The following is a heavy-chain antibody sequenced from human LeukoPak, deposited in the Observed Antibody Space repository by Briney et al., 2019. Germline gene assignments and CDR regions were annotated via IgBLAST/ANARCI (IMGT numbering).Heavy chain of an antibody. CDR1: GFTFNSYS. CDR2: ISSSSNYI. Sequence: GGSLRLSCAASGFTFNSYSMDWVRQAPGKGLEWVSSISSSSNYIYYADSVKGRFTISRDNAKNSLYLQMNSLRAEDTAVYYCARDRDQPPYNWFDPWGQGTLVTVSS. CDR3: ARDRDQPPYNWFDP. V-gene: IGHV3-21*01. D-gene: IGHD3-10*01. J-gene: IGHJ5*02.